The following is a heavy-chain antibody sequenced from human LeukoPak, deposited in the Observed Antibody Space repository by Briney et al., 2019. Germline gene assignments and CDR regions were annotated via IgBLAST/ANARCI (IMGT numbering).Heavy chain of an antibody. CDR1: GFTFSSYA. J-gene: IGHJ4*02. Sequence: GGSLRPSCAASGFTFSSYAMSWVRQAPGKGLEWVSGISGSGGTYYADSVKGRFTISRDNSKNTLYLQMNSLRAEDTAVYYCAKSGLNRFDYWGQGTLVTVSS. D-gene: IGHD2-15*01. CDR3: AKSGLNRFDY. CDR2: ISGSGGT. V-gene: IGHV3-23*01.